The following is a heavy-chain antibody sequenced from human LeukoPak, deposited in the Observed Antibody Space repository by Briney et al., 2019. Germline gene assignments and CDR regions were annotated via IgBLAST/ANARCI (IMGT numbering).Heavy chain of an antibody. CDR1: GFTFDYYT. V-gene: IGHV3-43*01. CDR2: ISMDGVNT. CDR3: ARVHGGYPFDY. Sequence: GGSLRLSCAASGFTFDYYTMYWVRQGPEKGLEWVSLISMDGVNTFYADSVKGRFTISRDNAKNSLYLQMNSLRAEDTAVYYCARVHGGYPFDYWGQGALVTVSS. J-gene: IGHJ4*02. D-gene: IGHD2-15*01.